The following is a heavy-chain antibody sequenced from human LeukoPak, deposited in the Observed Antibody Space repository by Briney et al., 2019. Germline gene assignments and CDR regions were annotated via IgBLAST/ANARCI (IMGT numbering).Heavy chain of an antibody. D-gene: IGHD5-18*01. CDR3: ARLYSSRLDP. CDR1: VGSISSYY. J-gene: IGHJ5*02. Sequence: SETLSLTCTVSVGSISSYYWSWIRQPPGKGLEWIGYIYYSGSTSYNPSLKSRVIISVDTSKNQFSLKLSSVTAADTAVYYCARLYSSRLDPWGQGTLVTVSS. CDR2: IYYSGST. V-gene: IGHV4-59*01.